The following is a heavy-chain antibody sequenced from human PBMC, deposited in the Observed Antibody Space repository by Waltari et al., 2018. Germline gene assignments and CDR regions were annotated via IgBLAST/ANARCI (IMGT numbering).Heavy chain of an antibody. CDR1: GGSFSGYY. CDR2: INHSGST. CDR3: ARVGRYFDWSTIYYYGMDV. Sequence: QVQLQQWGAGLLKPSATLSLTCAVYGGSFSGYYWSWLRQPPGQGLEWIGEINHSGSTNDNPSLKSRVTISVDTSKNQFSLNLSSVTAADTAVYYCARVGRYFDWSTIYYYGMDVWGQGTTVTVSS. D-gene: IGHD3-9*01. J-gene: IGHJ6*02. V-gene: IGHV4-34*01.